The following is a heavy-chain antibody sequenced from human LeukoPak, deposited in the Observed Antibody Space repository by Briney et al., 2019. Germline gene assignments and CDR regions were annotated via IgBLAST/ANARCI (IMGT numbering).Heavy chain of an antibody. CDR3: ARDQNYYGSGSQNYYYYYYMDV. V-gene: IGHV3-21*01. J-gene: IGHJ6*03. CDR2: ISSSGSYI. D-gene: IGHD3-10*01. CDR1: RFTFSSYS. Sequence: PGGSLRLSCAASRFTFSSYSMNWVRQAPGKGLEWVSSISSSGSYIYYADSVKGRFTISRDNAKNSLYLQMNSLRAEDTAVYYCARDQNYYGSGSQNYYYYYYMDVWGKGTTVTVSS.